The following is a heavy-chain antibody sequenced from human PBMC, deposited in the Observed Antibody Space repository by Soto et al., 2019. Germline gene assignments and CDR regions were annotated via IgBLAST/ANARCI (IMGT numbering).Heavy chain of an antibody. CDR3: ARRISVVAYYYYMDV. CDR1: GYTFTSYG. CDR2: ISAYNGNT. V-gene: IGHV1-18*04. D-gene: IGHD2-15*01. J-gene: IGHJ6*03. Sequence: ASVKVSCKASGYTFTSYGISWVRQAPGQGPEWMGWISAYNGNTNYAQRLQGRVTMTTDTSTNTAYMELRSLTSDDTAVYCCARRISVVAYYYYMDVWGKGTTVTVSS.